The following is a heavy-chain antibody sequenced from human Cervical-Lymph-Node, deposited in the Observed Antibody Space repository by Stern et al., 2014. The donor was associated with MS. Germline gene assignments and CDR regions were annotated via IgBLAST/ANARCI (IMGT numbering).Heavy chain of an antibody. D-gene: IGHD4-17*01. CDR2: INASGGST. CDR1: GYTFTSYY. Sequence: VQLVASGAEVKKPGASVKVSCKASGYTFTSYYMHWVRTAPGQGLEWMGIINASGGSTRYAQKFQGRVTMTRDTSTSTVYMELSSLRSEDTAVYYCARVGGYGDSLDYWGQGTLVTVSS. V-gene: IGHV1-46*01. J-gene: IGHJ4*02. CDR3: ARVGGYGDSLDY.